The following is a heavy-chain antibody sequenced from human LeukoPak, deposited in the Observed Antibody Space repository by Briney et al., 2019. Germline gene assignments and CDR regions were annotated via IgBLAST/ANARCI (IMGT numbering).Heavy chain of an antibody. Sequence: GASVKVSCKASGYTFTGYYMHWVRQATGQGLEWMGWMNPNSGNTGYGQSFQGRITMTRDISIGTAYMELSNLTSEDTAIYYCTRGSSGRRDNWGQGTLVTVSA. V-gene: IGHV1-8*02. CDR3: TRGSSGRRDN. CDR1: GYTFTGYY. D-gene: IGHD6-19*01. CDR2: MNPNSGNT. J-gene: IGHJ4*02.